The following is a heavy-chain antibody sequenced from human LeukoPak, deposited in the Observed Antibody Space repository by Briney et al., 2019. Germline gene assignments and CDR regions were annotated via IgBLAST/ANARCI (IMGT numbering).Heavy chain of an antibody. V-gene: IGHV3-30-3*01. CDR3: AREEGLVLDY. CDR1: GFTFSSYA. Sequence: GRSLRLSCAASGFTFSSYAMHRVRQAPGKGLEWVAVISYDGSNKYYADSVKGRFTISRDYSKNTLYLQMNSLRAEDTAVYYCAREEGLVLDYWGQGTLVTVSS. D-gene: IGHD2-8*02. CDR2: ISYDGSNK. J-gene: IGHJ4*02.